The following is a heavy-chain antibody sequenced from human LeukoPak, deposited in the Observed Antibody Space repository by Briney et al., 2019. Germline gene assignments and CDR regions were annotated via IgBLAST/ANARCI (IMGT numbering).Heavy chain of an antibody. J-gene: IGHJ4*02. CDR1: GGSISSYY. V-gene: IGHV4-34*01. D-gene: IGHD3-9*01. CDR3: ARQGYYDLLTGYARRNVLIYFDY. Sequence: SETLSLTCTVSGGSISSYYWSWIRQPPGKGLEWIAEINHSGSTNYNPSLKSRVTISVDTSKNQFSLRLSSVTAADTAVYYCARQGYYDLLTGYARRNVLIYFDYWGQGTLVTASS. CDR2: INHSGST.